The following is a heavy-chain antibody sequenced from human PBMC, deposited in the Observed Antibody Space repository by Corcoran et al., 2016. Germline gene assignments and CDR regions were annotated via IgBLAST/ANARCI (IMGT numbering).Heavy chain of an antibody. CDR2: IYYSGST. V-gene: IGHV4-59*01. J-gene: IGHJ5*02. D-gene: IGHD3-10*01. CDR1: GVSISSYH. Sequence: QVQLQESGPGLVKPSETLSLTCTVSGVSISSYHWSWIRQPPGKGLEWFGYIYYSGSTKYHSSLKSRVTISVDTSKNQFSLKLSSVTAADTAVYYCARGGAGTTMNWFDPWGQGTLVTVSS. CDR3: ARGGAGTTMNWFDP.